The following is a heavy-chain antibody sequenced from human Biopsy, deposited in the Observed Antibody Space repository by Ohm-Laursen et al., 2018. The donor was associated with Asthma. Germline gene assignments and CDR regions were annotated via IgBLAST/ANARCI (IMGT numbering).Heavy chain of an antibody. D-gene: IGHD3-16*01. V-gene: IGHV1-69*01. CDR1: GGTFSSDA. Sequence: SSVKVSCKASGGTFSSDAIGWVRQAPGQGLEWMGGIIPIVGTTAYAQKFQGRVTITADEATSTAYMELSSLRSADTAVYYCARNQGDFWSFDPGGRASLVIFPS. CDR3: ARNQGDFWSFDP. CDR2: IIPIVGTT. J-gene: IGHJ2*01.